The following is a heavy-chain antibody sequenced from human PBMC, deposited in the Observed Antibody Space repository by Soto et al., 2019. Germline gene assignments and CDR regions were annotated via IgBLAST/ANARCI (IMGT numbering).Heavy chain of an antibody. D-gene: IGHD6-13*01. J-gene: IGHJ3*01. Sequence: QVQLVQSGPELKKPGSSVKVSCKAPGDTFNSYGISWVRQAPGQGLEWMGGIVPMFGTTNLALKFEDRVTITANELTTTVYMEIRGLTSEDTAVYYCARDLADVHLWDAFDVWGHGTRVTVSS. V-gene: IGHV1-69*01. CDR3: ARDLADVHLWDAFDV. CDR2: IVPMFGTT. CDR1: GDTFNSYG.